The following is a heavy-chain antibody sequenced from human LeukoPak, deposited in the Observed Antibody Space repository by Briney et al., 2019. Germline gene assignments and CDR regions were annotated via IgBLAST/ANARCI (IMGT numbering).Heavy chain of an antibody. CDR1: GYSISSSNW. V-gene: IGHV4-28*01. Sequence: PSETLSLTGAVSGYSISSSNWWGWFRQPPGKGLEWIGYIYYSGSAYYNTSLNSRITMSVDTSKNQFSLKLSSVTAVDTAVYYCARNQAVASNHGAMDIWGQGTMVIVSS. J-gene: IGHJ3*02. D-gene: IGHD6-19*01. CDR3: ARNQAVASNHGAMDI. CDR2: IYYSGSA.